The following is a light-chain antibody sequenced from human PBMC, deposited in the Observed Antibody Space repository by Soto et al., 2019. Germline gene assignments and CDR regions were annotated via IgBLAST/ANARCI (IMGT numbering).Light chain of an antibody. V-gene: IGLV2-11*01. CDR1: SSDVGGYNY. J-gene: IGLJ1*01. CDR3: CSDAGSPRYV. CDR2: DVR. Sequence: QSVLTQPRSVSGSPGQSVTISCTGTSSDVGGYNYVSWYQQHPGNAPKVMIYDVRERPSGVPDRFSGSKSGNTASRTISGLQAEDEAEYYCCSDAGSPRYVLGTGTKLTVL.